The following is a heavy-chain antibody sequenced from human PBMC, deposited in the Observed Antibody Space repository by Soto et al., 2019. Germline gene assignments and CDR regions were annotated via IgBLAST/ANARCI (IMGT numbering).Heavy chain of an antibody. Sequence: QLLQSGGGLVQPGGSLTLSCAASVFTFGTTDMSWVRQAPGEGLVWVSTIDGSGGITYYADSVKGRFTISRDNSRNTVYLQMNSLSGDDTALYYCVKNSGWFNTWGQGALVTGSS. V-gene: IGHV3-23*01. CDR3: VKNSGWFNT. J-gene: IGHJ5*02. CDR1: VFTFGTTD. CDR2: IDGSGGIT. D-gene: IGHD3-10*01.